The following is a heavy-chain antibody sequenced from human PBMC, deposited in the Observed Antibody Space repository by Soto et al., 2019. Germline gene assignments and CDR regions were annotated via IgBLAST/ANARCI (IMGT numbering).Heavy chain of an antibody. V-gene: IGHV3-53*04. Sequence: GGSLRLSCAASGFTVSSNYMSWVRQAPGKGLEWVSVIYSGGSTYYADSVKGRFTISRHNSKNTLYLQMNSLRAEDTAVYYCARDGNWARDAFDIWGQGTMVTVSS. D-gene: IGHD7-27*01. CDR2: IYSGGST. CDR3: ARDGNWARDAFDI. CDR1: GFTVSSNY. J-gene: IGHJ3*02.